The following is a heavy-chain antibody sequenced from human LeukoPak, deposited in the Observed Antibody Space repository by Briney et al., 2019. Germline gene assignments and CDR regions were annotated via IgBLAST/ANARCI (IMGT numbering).Heavy chain of an antibody. Sequence: SQTLSLTCAISGDSVSSNSPAWNWIRQSPSRGLEWLGRTYYRSKWYNDYAVSVKSRMTINPDTSKNQLSLQLNSVTPEDTAVYYGAREMGSLHIWGQGTMVTVS. D-gene: IGHD2-8*01. J-gene: IGHJ3*02. CDR2: TYYRSKWYN. V-gene: IGHV6-1*01. CDR3: AREMGSLHI. CDR1: GDSVSSNSPA.